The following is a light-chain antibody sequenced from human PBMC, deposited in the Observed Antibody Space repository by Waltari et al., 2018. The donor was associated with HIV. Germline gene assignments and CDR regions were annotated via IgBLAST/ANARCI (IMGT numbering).Light chain of an antibody. Sequence: QSALTQPASVSGSPGQSITISCTGTSNDIGSSTYVSWHQHPPVEAPKLIIHDVSARPSVISNRFPGSKSGNTASLTISGLQTEDEADYYCISYTSSITYVFGSGTRVTVL. V-gene: IGLV2-14*01. J-gene: IGLJ1*01. CDR3: ISYTSSITYV. CDR2: DVS. CDR1: SNDIGSSTY.